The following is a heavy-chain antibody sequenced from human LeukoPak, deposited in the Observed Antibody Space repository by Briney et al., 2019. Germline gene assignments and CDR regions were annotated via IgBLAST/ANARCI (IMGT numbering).Heavy chain of an antibody. J-gene: IGHJ5*02. Sequence: SETLSLTCTVSGGSISSYYWSWIRQPPGKGLEGIGYIYYSGSTNYNPSLKSRVTISVDTSKNQFSLKLSSVTAADTAVYYCARAPQTTTADWFDPWGQGTLVTVSS. CDR2: IYYSGST. D-gene: IGHD4-11*01. CDR1: GGSISSYY. V-gene: IGHV4-59*01. CDR3: ARAPQTTTADWFDP.